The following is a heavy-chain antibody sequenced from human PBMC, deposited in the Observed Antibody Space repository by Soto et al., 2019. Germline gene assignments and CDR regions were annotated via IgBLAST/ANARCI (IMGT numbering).Heavy chain of an antibody. CDR2: INAGNGNT. J-gene: IGHJ5*02. V-gene: IGHV1-3*01. Sequence: ASVKVSCKASGYTFTSYAMHWVRQAPGQRLEWMGWINAGNGNTKYSQKFQGRVTITRDTSASTAYMELSSLRSEDTAVYYCARDRYSSSSTRKYNWLDPWAQGNLVTLSS. D-gene: IGHD6-6*01. CDR1: GYTFTSYA. CDR3: ARDRYSSSSTRKYNWLDP.